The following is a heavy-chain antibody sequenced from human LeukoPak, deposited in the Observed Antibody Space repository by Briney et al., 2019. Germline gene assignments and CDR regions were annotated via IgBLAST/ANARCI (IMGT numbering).Heavy chain of an antibody. D-gene: IGHD1-1*01. Sequence: GGSLRLSCAASGFTFSSYAMHWVRQAPGKGLEWVAVISYDGSNKYYADSVKGRFTISGDNSKNTLYLQMNSLRAEDTAVYYCARDRLETLDYWGQGTLVTVSS. CDR2: ISYDGSNK. CDR1: GFTFSSYA. CDR3: ARDRLETLDY. J-gene: IGHJ4*02. V-gene: IGHV3-30*04.